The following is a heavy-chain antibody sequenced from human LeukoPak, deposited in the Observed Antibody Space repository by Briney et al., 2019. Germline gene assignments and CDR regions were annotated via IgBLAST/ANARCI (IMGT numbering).Heavy chain of an antibody. D-gene: IGHD2-21*02. CDR2: IYTSGST. Sequence: SETLSLTCTVSGGSISSHYWSWIRQPPGKGLEWIGYIYTSGSTNYNPSLESRVTISVDTSKNHFSLKLSSVTAADTAVYYCARTVVVTAIHFFDYWGQGTLVTVSS. J-gene: IGHJ4*02. CDR3: ARTVVVTAIHFFDY. V-gene: IGHV4-4*09. CDR1: GGSISSHY.